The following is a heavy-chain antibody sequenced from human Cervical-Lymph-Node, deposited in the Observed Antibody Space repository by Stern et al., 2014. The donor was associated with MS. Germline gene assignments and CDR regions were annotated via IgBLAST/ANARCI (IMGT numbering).Heavy chain of an antibody. CDR3: ARARVGDYARSPHLDS. Sequence: EVQLVESGGGLVQPGESLRLSCDASGFTFSHYSINWVRQAPGKGLEWISSISNDAAHAYYADSVEGRFTTSRDSAKDPVSLHMVSLRAEDAAVYYCARARVGDYARSPHLDSWGQGTLVTVSS. V-gene: IGHV3-21*02. D-gene: IGHD4-17*01. J-gene: IGHJ4*02. CDR1: GFTFSHYS. CDR2: ISNDAAHA.